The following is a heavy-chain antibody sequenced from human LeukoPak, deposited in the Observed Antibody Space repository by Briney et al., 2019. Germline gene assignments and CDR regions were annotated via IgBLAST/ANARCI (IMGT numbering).Heavy chain of an antibody. Sequence: GGSLRLSCAAPGFTFSSHWMHWVRQGPGEGLVWVARLNSDGSSPRYADFVKGRFTISRDNAKNTLYLQMSTLRAEDTAVYYCARDGFFGGIDYWGQGTLVTVSS. CDR2: LNSDGSSP. D-gene: IGHD3-3*01. V-gene: IGHV3-74*01. J-gene: IGHJ4*02. CDR1: GFTFSSHW. CDR3: ARDGFFGGIDY.